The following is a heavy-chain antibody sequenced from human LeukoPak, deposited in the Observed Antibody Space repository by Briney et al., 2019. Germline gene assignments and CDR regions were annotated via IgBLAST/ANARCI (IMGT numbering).Heavy chain of an antibody. J-gene: IGHJ6*03. CDR3: ARSTVYPHYYYYYYMDV. CDR1: GGSISSYY. D-gene: IGHD2-8*01. V-gene: IGHV4-59*01. CDR2: IYYSGST. Sequence: SETLSLTCTVSGGSISSYYWSWIRQPPGKGLEWIGYIYYSGSTNYNPSLKSRVTISVDTSKNQFSLKLSSVTAADTAVYYCARSTVYPHYYYYYYMDVWGKGTTVTVSS.